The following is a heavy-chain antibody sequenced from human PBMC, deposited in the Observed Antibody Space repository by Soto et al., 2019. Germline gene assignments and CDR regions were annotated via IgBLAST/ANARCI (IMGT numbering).Heavy chain of an antibody. V-gene: IGHV1-18*01. Sequence: QVQLVQSGAEVKKPGASVKVSCKASGYTFTSYGISWVRQAPGQGLEWMGWISAYNGNTNYAQKLQGRVTMTTDTSTSTAYMELRSLRSDDTAVYYCAREPSYYDFWSGNNYYYYYMDVWGKGTTVTVSS. J-gene: IGHJ6*03. CDR2: ISAYNGNT. CDR3: AREPSYYDFWSGNNYYYYYMDV. D-gene: IGHD3-3*01. CDR1: GYTFTSYG.